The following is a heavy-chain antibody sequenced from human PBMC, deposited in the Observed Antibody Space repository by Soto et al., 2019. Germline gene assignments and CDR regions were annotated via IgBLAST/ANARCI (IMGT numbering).Heavy chain of an antibody. CDR2: ISSSGSTI. Sequence: PGGSLRLSCAASGFTFSTSEMNWVRQAPGKGLEWVSYISSSGSTIYYADSVKGRFTISRDNTKNSLYLQMNSLRAEDTAVYYCARSWNEYFDYWGQGTLVTVSS. V-gene: IGHV3-48*03. CDR1: GFTFSTSE. J-gene: IGHJ4*02. CDR3: ARSWNEYFDY. D-gene: IGHD1-1*01.